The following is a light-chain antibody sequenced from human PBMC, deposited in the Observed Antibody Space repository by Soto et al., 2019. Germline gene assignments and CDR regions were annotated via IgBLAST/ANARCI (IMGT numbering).Light chain of an antibody. V-gene: IGKV3-20*01. CDR3: QQYTGPPTT. J-gene: IGKJ5*01. Sequence: EIVLTQSPGTLSFSPGDRATLSCRASESVSRNLAWYQQKPGQAPRLLIYDASTRATGIPDRFSGSGSGTDFTLTITRLEPEDSAVYFCQQYTGPPTTFGQGTRLEI. CDR2: DAS. CDR1: ESVSRN.